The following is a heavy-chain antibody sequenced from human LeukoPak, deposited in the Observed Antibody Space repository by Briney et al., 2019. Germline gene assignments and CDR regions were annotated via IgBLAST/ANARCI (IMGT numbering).Heavy chain of an antibody. Sequence: ASVKVSCKVSGYTLTELSMHWVRQAPGKGLEWMGGFDPEDGETIYAQKFQGRVTMTEDTSTDTAYMELSSLRSEDTAVYYCATELGGAGTQYNWFDPWGQGTLVTVSS. J-gene: IGHJ5*02. D-gene: IGHD1-1*01. V-gene: IGHV1-24*01. CDR3: ATELGGAGTQYNWFDP. CDR1: GYTLTELS. CDR2: FDPEDGET.